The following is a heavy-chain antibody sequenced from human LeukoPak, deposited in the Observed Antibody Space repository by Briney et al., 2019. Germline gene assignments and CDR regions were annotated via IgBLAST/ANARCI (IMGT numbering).Heavy chain of an antibody. CDR1: GGSISGYY. J-gene: IGHJ4*02. D-gene: IGHD1-26*01. Sequence: PSETLSLTCTVSGGSISGYYWSWIRQPPGKGLEWIGEINHSGSTNYNPSLKSRVTISVDTSKNQFSLKLSSVTAADTAVYYCARGNSGSFGYSFDYWGQGTLVTVSS. CDR3: ARGNSGSFGYSFDY. V-gene: IGHV4-34*01. CDR2: INHSGST.